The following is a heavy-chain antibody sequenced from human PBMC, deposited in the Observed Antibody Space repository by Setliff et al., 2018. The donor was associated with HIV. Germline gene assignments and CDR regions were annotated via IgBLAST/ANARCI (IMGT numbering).Heavy chain of an antibody. CDR3: ARGGRSDGYHIAS. CDR2: IYHYGSP. V-gene: IGHV4-59*01. J-gene: IGHJ4*02. D-gene: IGHD2-15*01. Sequence: SETLSFTCTVSGGSISSYFWTWIRQSPEKGLEWIGYIYHYGSPNYNPSLQSRVTLSVDTSKNQFSLTLTSVTAADTAVYYCARGGRSDGYHIASWGQGILVTVSS. CDR1: GGSISSYF.